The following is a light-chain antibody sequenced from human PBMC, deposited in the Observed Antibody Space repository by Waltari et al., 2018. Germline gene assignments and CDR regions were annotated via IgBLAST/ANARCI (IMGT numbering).Light chain of an antibody. CDR3: QQCYLTPYT. CDR1: QSVLYSSNNKNY. Sequence: DIVMTQSPDSLAVSLGERATINCKSSQSVLYSSNNKNYLAWYQQKPGQPPKLLIYWASTRESGVPDRFSGSGSGTDFTLTISSLQAEDVAVYYRQQCYLTPYTFGQGTNLEIK. V-gene: IGKV4-1*01. J-gene: IGKJ2*01. CDR2: WAS.